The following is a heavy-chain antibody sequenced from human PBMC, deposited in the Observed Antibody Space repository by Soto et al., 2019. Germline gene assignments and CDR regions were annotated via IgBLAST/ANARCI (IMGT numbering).Heavy chain of an antibody. J-gene: IGHJ3*02. CDR2: IYYDGSNE. CDR3: ARVDVVVAADAFDI. CDR1: EFTFSNFG. D-gene: IGHD2-15*01. V-gene: IGHV3-33*01. Sequence: QVQLVESGGGVVQPGRSLRLSCAASEFTFSNFGMHWVRQAPGKRLEWVAVIYYDGSNEYYADSVKGRFTISRDNSKNTLYLQMNSLRAEDTAVYYCARVDVVVAADAFDIWGQGTMVTVSS.